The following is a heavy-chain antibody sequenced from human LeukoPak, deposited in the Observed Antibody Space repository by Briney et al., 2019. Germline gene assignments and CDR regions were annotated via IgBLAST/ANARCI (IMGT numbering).Heavy chain of an antibody. D-gene: IGHD3-3*01. CDR2: INTDGSRT. CDR3: ARVKYDFWSGYSPIDY. V-gene: IGHV3-74*03. CDR1: GFTFSTYW. J-gene: IGHJ4*02. Sequence: GGSLRLSCAASGFTFSTYWMHWVRQAPGKGLVWVSRINTDGSRTTYADSVKGRFTISRDNAKNSLYLQMNSLRAEDTAVYYCARVKYDFWSGYSPIDYWGQGTLVTVSS.